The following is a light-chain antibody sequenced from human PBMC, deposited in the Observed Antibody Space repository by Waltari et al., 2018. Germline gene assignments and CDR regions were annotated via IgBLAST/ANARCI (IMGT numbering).Light chain of an antibody. Sequence: QSALTQPASVSGSPGQSVTIFCAGTSNDVGGYNSVSWYQEHPGQAPGVILYDVSDRPAWVSDRVAGSKSGNTASLAISGLQAEDEAEYYCSSQSSNDVVLFGGGTKLTVL. CDR2: DVS. V-gene: IGLV2-14*01. CDR1: SNDVGGYNS. CDR3: SSQSSNDVVL. J-gene: IGLJ2*01.